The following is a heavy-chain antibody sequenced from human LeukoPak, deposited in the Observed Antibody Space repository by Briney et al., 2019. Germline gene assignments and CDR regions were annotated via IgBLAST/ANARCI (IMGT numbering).Heavy chain of an antibody. CDR3: ARHFNGQWELLENAFDI. V-gene: IGHV1-8*01. J-gene: IGHJ3*02. D-gene: IGHD1-26*01. CDR2: MNPNSGNT. Sequence: GASVKVSCKASGYTFTSYDINWVRQATGQGLEWMGWMNPNSGNTGYAQKFQGRVTMTRNTSISTAYMELSSLRSEDTAVYYCARHFNGQWELLENAFDIWGQGTMVTVPS. CDR1: GYTFTSYD.